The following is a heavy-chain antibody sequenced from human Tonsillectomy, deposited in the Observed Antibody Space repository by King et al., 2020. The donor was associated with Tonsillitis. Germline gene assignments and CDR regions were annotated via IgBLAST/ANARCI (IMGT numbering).Heavy chain of an antibody. V-gene: IGHV3-23*04. CDR3: CKARRYSYLYYFXX. Sequence: VQLVESGGXLVQXGGSLRLSCAASGFTFSTYAMSWVRQAPGKGLEWVSAISXSGASTYYVNSVRGRLTISRNNSKNTLYLEMNSLRAEDKAVYNCCKARRYSYLYYFXXWRQGTLVTVSS. J-gene: IGHJ4*02. CDR2: ISXSGAST. D-gene: IGHD5-18*01. CDR1: GFTFSTYA.